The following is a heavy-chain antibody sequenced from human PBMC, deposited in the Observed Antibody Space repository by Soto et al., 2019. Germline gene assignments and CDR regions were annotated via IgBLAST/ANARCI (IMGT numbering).Heavy chain of an antibody. V-gene: IGHV4-4*02. Sequence: SETLSLTCALSGASIFTDNWWTWVRQAPGKEMEWIGEINHSGSTNYNPSLKSRVTISVDTSKNQFSLKLSSVTAADTAVYYCARAHSSGWYSRANWFDPWGQGTLVTVSS. CDR1: GASIFTDNW. D-gene: IGHD6-19*01. J-gene: IGHJ5*02. CDR3: ARAHSSGWYSRANWFDP. CDR2: INHSGST.